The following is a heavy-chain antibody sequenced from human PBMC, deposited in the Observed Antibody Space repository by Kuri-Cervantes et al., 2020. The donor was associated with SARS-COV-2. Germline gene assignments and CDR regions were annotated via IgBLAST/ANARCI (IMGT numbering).Heavy chain of an antibody. D-gene: IGHD6-25*01. Sequence: GGSLRLSCAASGFTFSSYAMHWVRQAPGKGLEWVAVISYDGSNKYYADSVRGRFTISRENSKNTLYLQMNSLRAEDTAVYYCARDRAPRSSDYFDYWGQGTLDTVSS. V-gene: IGHV3-30-3*01. CDR2: ISYDGSNK. J-gene: IGHJ4*02. CDR3: ARDRAPRSSDYFDY. CDR1: GFTFSSYA.